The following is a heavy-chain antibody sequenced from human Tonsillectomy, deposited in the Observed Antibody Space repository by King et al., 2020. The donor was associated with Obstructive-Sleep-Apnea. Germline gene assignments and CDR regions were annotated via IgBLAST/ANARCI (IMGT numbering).Heavy chain of an antibody. D-gene: IGHD4-17*01. CDR1: GGSFGAYY. CDR3: AGDYGDYKVDY. CDR2: IYYSGKT. V-gene: IGHV4-59*01. J-gene: IGHJ4*01. Sequence: QLQESGPRLVKPWETLSLTCTVSGGSFGAYYWSWVRQPPGRGLEWIGNIYYSGKTNYNPSLKSRITLSVDTSKKQFSLTLRSVTAADTAVYFCAGDYGDYKVDYWGQGSLVTVSS.